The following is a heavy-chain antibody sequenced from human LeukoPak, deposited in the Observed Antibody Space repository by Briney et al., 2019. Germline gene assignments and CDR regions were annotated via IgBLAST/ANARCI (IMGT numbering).Heavy chain of an antibody. J-gene: IGHJ4*02. CDR3: AGKVTGYSSGYVY. CDR2: ISGSAHKI. Sequence: GGSLRLSCVASGITFSNYAVSWVRQAPEKGLDWVSVISGSAHKIRYADSVKGRFTISRDNSENIVYLQMNNLRAEDTAVYYCAGKVTGYSSGYVYWGQGTLVTVSS. V-gene: IGHV3-23*01. D-gene: IGHD5-18*01. CDR1: GITFSNYA.